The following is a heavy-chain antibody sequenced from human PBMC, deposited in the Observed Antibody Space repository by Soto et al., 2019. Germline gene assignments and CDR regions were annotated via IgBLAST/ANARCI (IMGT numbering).Heavy chain of an antibody. CDR3: ASTSRDCSSTSCYAGVFDY. J-gene: IGHJ4*02. D-gene: IGHD2-2*01. Sequence: PSETLSLTCTVSGGSISSYYWSWIRQPPGKGLEWIGYIYYSGSTNYNPSLKSRVTISVDTSKNQFSLKLSSVTAADTAVYYCASTSRDCSSTSCYAGVFDYWGQGTLVTVSS. V-gene: IGHV4-59*01. CDR1: GGSISSYY. CDR2: IYYSGST.